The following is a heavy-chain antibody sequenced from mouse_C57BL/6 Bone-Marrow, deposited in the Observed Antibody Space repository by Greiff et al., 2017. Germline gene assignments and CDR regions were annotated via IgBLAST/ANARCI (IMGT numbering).Heavy chain of an antibody. D-gene: IGHD1-1*01. CDR1: GYSITSGYY. J-gene: IGHJ1*03. V-gene: IGHV3-6*01. CDR3: ARRSSDCDFDD. CDR2: ISYDGSN. Sequence: EVKLEESGPGLVKPSQSLSLTCSVTGYSITSGYYWNWIRQFPGNKLEWMGYISYDGSNNYNPSLKNRISITRDTSKNQFFLKLNSVTTEDTATYYCARRSSDCDFDDWGTGTTVTVSS.